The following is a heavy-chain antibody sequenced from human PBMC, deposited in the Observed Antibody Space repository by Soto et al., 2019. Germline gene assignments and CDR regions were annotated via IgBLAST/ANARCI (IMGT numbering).Heavy chain of an antibody. CDR3: AKEMTSGYYLFDY. D-gene: IGHD3-22*01. Sequence: GGSLRLSCAASGFTFSSYAMSWVCQAPGKGLEWVSTISGSGGSTYYPDSVKGRFTISRDNSKNTVYLQMNSLRAGDAAVYYCAKEMTSGYYLFDYWGQGTLVTVSS. J-gene: IGHJ4*02. CDR1: GFTFSSYA. CDR2: ISGSGGST. V-gene: IGHV3-23*01.